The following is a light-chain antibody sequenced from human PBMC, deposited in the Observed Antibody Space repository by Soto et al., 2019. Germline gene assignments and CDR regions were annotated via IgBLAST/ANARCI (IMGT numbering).Light chain of an antibody. Sequence: VMTESPSTVSVSPGERATLSCSASQSVSSNLAWYQQKPGQPPKLLIYWASTRDSGVPDRFSGSGSGTDFTLTISILQAEDVAVYYCQQCYSPPLTFGGGTKVDIK. V-gene: IGKV4-1*01. CDR1: QSVSSN. J-gene: IGKJ4*01. CDR2: WAS. CDR3: QQCYSPPLT.